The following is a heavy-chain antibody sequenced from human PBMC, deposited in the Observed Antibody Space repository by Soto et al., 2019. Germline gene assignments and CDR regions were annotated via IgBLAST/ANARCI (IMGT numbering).Heavy chain of an antibody. J-gene: IGHJ4*02. V-gene: IGHV3-23*01. CDR1: GFTFSNYA. CDR3: AKERLVRGIDY. D-gene: IGHD6-6*01. Sequence: EVLLLDSGGGLVQPGGSLRLSCAASGFTFSNYAMTWVRQAPGKGPEWISTVNNGGGGTYYADSVKGRFTISRDNSKNTLYLQVSSLRAEDTAVSYCAKERLVRGIDYWGQGILVTVSS. CDR2: VNNGGGGT.